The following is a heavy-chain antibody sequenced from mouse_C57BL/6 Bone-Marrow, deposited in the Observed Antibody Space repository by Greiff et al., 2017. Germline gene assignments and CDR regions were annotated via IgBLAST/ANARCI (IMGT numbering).Heavy chain of an antibody. CDR1: GFTFSSYA. D-gene: IGHD1-1*01. CDR2: ISDGGSYT. CDR3: ARDPFITTGFAY. Sequence: EVQLVESGGGLVKPGGSLKLSCAASGFTFSSYAMSWVRQTPEKRLEWVATISDGGSYTYYPDNVKGRFTISRDNAKNNLYLQMSHLKSEDTAMYYCARDPFITTGFAYWGQGTLVTVSA. J-gene: IGHJ3*01. V-gene: IGHV5-4*01.